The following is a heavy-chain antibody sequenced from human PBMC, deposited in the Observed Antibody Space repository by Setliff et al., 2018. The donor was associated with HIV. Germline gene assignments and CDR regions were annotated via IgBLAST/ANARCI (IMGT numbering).Heavy chain of an antibody. Sequence: ASVKVSCKAFGYTFSTNAIHWARQAPGQRLEWMGYINAGDDNTRHSEKFQGRVTITRDTSANTAYMELSSLRSEDTAVYYCARGSCSGCYLSDYWGLGTLVTVSS. CDR3: ARGSCSGCYLSDY. CDR1: GYTFSTNA. CDR2: INAGDDNT. J-gene: IGHJ4*02. V-gene: IGHV1-3*01. D-gene: IGHD6-19*01.